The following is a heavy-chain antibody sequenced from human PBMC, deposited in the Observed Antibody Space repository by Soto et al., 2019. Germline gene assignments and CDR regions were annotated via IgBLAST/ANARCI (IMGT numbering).Heavy chain of an antibody. CDR3: AREGFWSGYYWGMDV. CDR1: GGSFSGYY. Sequence: SETLSLTCAVYGGSFSGYYWSWIRQPPGKGLEWIGEINHSGSTNYNPSLKSRVTISVDTSKNQFSLKLSSVTAADTAVYYCAREGFWSGYYWGMDVWGQGTTVTVSS. D-gene: IGHD3-3*01. J-gene: IGHJ6*02. CDR2: INHSGST. V-gene: IGHV4-34*01.